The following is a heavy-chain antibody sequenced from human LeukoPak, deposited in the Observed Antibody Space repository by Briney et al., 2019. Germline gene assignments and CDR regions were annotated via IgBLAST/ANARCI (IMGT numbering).Heavy chain of an antibody. Sequence: PSETLSLTCTVPNGSVRSYYWSWVRQSPGKGLEWIGYIYYSGSTNYNPSLKSRVTISIHTSRNQFSLMLSSVTAADTAMYYCARYYDRTGFDYWGQGTLVTVSS. D-gene: IGHD3-16*01. CDR1: NGSVRSYY. V-gene: IGHV4-59*08. CDR3: ARYYDRTGFDY. J-gene: IGHJ4*02. CDR2: IYYSGST.